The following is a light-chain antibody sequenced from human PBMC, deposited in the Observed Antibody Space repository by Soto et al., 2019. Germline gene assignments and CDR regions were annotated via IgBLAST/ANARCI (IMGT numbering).Light chain of an antibody. CDR1: QNINNY. V-gene: IGKV1-33*01. CDR3: QQYENLPT. Sequence: DIQMTQSPSSLSASVGDRVTITCQASQNINNYLNWYQKKPGRAPKLLIYDASNLEAGVPARCRGSGSVTDFTFTISRLQPEDIATYYCQQYENLPTFGQGTRLEIK. CDR2: DAS. J-gene: IGKJ5*01.